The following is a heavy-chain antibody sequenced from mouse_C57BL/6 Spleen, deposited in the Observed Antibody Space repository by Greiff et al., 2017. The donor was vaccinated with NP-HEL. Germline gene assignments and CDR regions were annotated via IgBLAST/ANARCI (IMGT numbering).Heavy chain of an antibody. CDR1: GYSITSGYY. Sequence: EVKLVESGPGLVKPSQSLSLTCSVTGYSITSGYYWNWIRQFPGNKLEWMGYISYDGSNNYNPSLKNRNSITRDTSQNQFFLKLNSVTTEVTATYYCARRSKSLAMDYWGQGTSVTVSS. V-gene: IGHV3-6*01. CDR3: ARRSKSLAMDY. CDR2: ISYDGSN. D-gene: IGHD2-5*01. J-gene: IGHJ4*01.